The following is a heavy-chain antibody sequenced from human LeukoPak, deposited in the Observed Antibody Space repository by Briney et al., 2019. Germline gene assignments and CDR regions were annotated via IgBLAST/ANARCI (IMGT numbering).Heavy chain of an antibody. D-gene: IGHD6-13*01. CDR3: ARGEPAAAGPNDY. V-gene: IGHV1-46*01. J-gene: IGHJ4*02. CDR1: GYTFTSYY. CDR2: INPSGGST. Sequence: ASVKVSCKASGYTFTSYYMHWVRQAPGQGLEWMGIINPSGGSTSYAQKFQGRVTMTRNTSISTAYMELSSLRSEDTAVYYCARGEPAAAGPNDYWGQGTLVTVSS.